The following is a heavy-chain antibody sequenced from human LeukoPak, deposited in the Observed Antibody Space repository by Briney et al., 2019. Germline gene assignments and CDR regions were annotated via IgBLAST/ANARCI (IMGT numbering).Heavy chain of an antibody. J-gene: IGHJ4*02. CDR2: VDLQGST. CDR3: AREGGPYRPLDY. CDR1: GGSITNTNY. Sequence: SGTLSLTCGVSGGSITNTNYWTWVRQPPGKGLEWIGEVDLQGSTNYNPSLMGRVAIAVDTSENHISLQLTSVTAADTAVYYCAREGGPYRPLDYSGQGTLVTVSS. V-gene: IGHV4-4*02.